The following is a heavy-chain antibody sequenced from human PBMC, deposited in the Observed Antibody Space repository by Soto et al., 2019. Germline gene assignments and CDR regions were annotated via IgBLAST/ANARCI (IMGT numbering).Heavy chain of an antibody. CDR1: GFTFSSYA. Sequence: PGGSLRLSCAASGFTFSSYAMHWVRQAPGMGLEWVAVISYDGSNKYYADSVKGRFTISRDNSKNTLYLQMNSLRAEDTAVYYCASVVVVPAAMSAMVTEDYYYGMDVWGQGTTVTVSS. J-gene: IGHJ6*02. CDR2: ISYDGSNK. CDR3: ASVVVVPAAMSAMVTEDYYYGMDV. D-gene: IGHD2-2*01. V-gene: IGHV3-30-3*01.